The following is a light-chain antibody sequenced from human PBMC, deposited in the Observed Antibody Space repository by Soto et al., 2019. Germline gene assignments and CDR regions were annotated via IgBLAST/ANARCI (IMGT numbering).Light chain of an antibody. CDR3: QQYYSTPT. CDR2: WAS. Sequence: DIVMTQSPASLAVSLGERATINCKSSQSVLYSSNNKNYLAWYQQKPGQPPKLLIYWASTRESGFPDRFSGGGSGTDFTLTSSSLQAEDVAVYYCQQYYSTPTFGQGTKVEIK. CDR1: QSVLYSSNNKNY. V-gene: IGKV4-1*01. J-gene: IGKJ1*01.